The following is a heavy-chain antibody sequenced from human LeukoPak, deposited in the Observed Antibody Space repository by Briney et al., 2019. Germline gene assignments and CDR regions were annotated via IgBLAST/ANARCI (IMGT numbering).Heavy chain of an antibody. CDR2: TRNKANSYST. D-gene: IGHD2-2*02. J-gene: IGHJ3*02. V-gene: IGHV3-72*01. CDR1: GFTFSDHY. Sequence: GGSLRLSCVASGFTFSDHYMDWVRQAPGKGLEWVGRTRNKANSYSTEYAASVKGRFTISRDDSKNSLYLQMNSLRTEDTAVYYCARGGSCSSTSCYTVGASDIWGQGTMVIVSP. CDR3: ARGGSCSSTSCYTVGASDI.